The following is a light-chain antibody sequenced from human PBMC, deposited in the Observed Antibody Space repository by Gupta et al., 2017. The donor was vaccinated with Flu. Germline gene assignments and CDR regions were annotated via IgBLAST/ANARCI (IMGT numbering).Light chain of an antibody. CDR2: GAS. V-gene: IGKV3-20*01. J-gene: IGKJ5*01. CDR3: QQYGSSWIT. Sequence: EIVLPQSPGTLSLSPGERATLSCRASQSVSSSYLAWYQQKPGQAPRRLIYGASSRATGIPDRYSGSGSGTDFTLTIIRLEPEDFAVYYCQQYGSSWITFGQGTRLEIK. CDR1: QSVSSSY.